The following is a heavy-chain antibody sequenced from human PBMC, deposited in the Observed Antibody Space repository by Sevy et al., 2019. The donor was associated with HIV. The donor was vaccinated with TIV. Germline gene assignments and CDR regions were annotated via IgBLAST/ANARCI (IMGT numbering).Heavy chain of an antibody. J-gene: IGHJ4*02. CDR3: PPDSEQRGLFALLDF. CDR2: ITCKTGGRTT. Sequence: GGSLRLSCAASGFTFSNAWMSWVRQAPGKGLEWVGRITCKTGGRTTDKAAPVKGRFTISSDDSKNTLYLQMNSLKTEDTAMYYCPPDSEQRGLFALLDFWGQGTLVTVSS. D-gene: IGHD1-1*01. CDR1: GFTFSNAW. V-gene: IGHV3-15*01.